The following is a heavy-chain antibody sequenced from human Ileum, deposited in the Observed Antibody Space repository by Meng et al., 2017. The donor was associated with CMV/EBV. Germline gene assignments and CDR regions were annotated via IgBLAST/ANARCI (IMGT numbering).Heavy chain of an antibody. CDR2: INPNSGGT. CDR1: AYTFTGYY. CDR3: ASSDSSGYYPFDY. D-gene: IGHD3-22*01. Sequence: KASAYTFTGYYMHWVRQAPGQGLEWMGWINPNSGGTNYAQKFQGRVTMTRDTSISTAYMELSRLRSDDTAVYYCASSDSSGYYPFDYWGQGTLVTVSS. J-gene: IGHJ4*02. V-gene: IGHV1-2*02.